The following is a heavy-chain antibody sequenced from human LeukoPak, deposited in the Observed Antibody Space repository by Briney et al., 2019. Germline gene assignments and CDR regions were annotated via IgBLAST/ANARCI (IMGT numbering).Heavy chain of an antibody. CDR1: GFTLSSYA. D-gene: IGHD2-2*01. Sequence: SGGSLRLSCAASGFTLSSYAMSWVRQAPGKGLEWVSAISGRGDSTDYADSVKGRFAISRDNSKNTLYLQMNSLRAEDTAVYYCAKAPCSSTSCQTTWYFDLWGRGTLVTVSS. CDR3: AKAPCSSTSCQTTWYFDL. CDR2: ISGRGDST. J-gene: IGHJ2*01. V-gene: IGHV3-23*01.